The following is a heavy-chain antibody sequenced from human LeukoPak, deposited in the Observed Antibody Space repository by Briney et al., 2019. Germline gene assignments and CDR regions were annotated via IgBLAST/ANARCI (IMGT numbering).Heavy chain of an antibody. CDR1: GFTFSSYS. J-gene: IGHJ4*02. D-gene: IGHD6-19*01. Sequence: GGSLRLSCAASGFTFSSYSMTWVRQAPGKGLEWVSSISSSSSYIYYADSVKGRFTISRDNAKNSLYLQMNSLRAEDTAVYYCAKVPYSSGWNQYYFDYWGQGTLVTVSS. CDR2: ISSSSSYI. CDR3: AKVPYSSGWNQYYFDY. V-gene: IGHV3-21*01.